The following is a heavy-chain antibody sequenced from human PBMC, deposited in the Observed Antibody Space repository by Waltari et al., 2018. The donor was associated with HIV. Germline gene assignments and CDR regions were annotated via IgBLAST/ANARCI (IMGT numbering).Heavy chain of an antibody. Sequence: EVQLVESGGDLVQPGGSLRLSCAASGFTFSSYWMSWVRQAPGKGLEWVANIKQDGSEKYYVDSVKGRFTISRDNAKNSLYLQMNSLRAEDTAVYYCARSGPYYYYGMDVWGQGTTVTVSS. CDR2: IKQDGSEK. CDR3: ARSGPYYYYGMDV. J-gene: IGHJ6*02. CDR1: GFTFSSYW. V-gene: IGHV3-7*02.